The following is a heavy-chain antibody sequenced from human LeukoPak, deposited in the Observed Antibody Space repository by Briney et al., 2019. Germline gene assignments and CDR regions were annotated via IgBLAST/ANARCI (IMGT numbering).Heavy chain of an antibody. V-gene: IGHV3-11*01. J-gene: IGHJ3*02. D-gene: IGHD6-19*01. CDR1: GFTVSDYY. CDR3: AKAQAVAGAFDI. Sequence: GRSLRLSRAASGFTVSDYYMSWIRQAPGKGLEWVSYISSSGSTIYYADSVNGLFTISRDNAKNSLYLQMNSLRAEDTALYYCAKAQAVAGAFDIWGQGTVVTASS. CDR2: ISSSGSTI.